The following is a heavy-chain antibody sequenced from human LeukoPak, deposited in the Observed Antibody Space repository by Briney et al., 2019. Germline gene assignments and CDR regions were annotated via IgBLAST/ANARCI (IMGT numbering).Heavy chain of an antibody. Sequence: ASVKVSCKASGYTFTGYGISWVRQAPGQGLEWMGWISAYNGNTNYAQKLQGRVTMTTDTSTSTAYMELRSLRSDDKAVYYCARDLWDIVVVVAATKPSYFFDYWGQGTLVTVSS. CDR1: GYTFTGYG. CDR2: ISAYNGNT. CDR3: ARDLWDIVVVVAATKPSYFFDY. D-gene: IGHD2-15*01. J-gene: IGHJ4*02. V-gene: IGHV1-18*04.